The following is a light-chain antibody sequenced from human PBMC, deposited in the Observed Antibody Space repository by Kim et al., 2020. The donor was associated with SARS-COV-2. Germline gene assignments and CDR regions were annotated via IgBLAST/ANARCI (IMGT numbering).Light chain of an antibody. Sequence: ASVGDRVTIACRASQSINTYLNWYQQKPGKAPKLLIYAASTLQSGVPSRFSGSGSGTDFTLTISSLQPEDFATYYCQQSHTAPLLTFGGGTKVEI. V-gene: IGKV1-39*01. CDR1: QSINTY. CDR3: QQSHTAPLLT. CDR2: AAS. J-gene: IGKJ4*01.